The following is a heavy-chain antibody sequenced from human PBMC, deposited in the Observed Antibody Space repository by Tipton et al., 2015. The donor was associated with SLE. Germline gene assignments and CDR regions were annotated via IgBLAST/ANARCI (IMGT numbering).Heavy chain of an antibody. V-gene: IGHV3-7*01. CDR3: ARKGCSGDNCYSDY. J-gene: IGHJ4*02. D-gene: IGHD2-15*01. Sequence: SLRLSCVASGFTFSSYWMSWVRQSPGKGLEWVANIKQDGSEKYYVDSVKGRFTISRDNAKNSLYPQMSSLRAEDTAVYFCARKGCSGDNCYSDYWGQGTLVTVSS. CDR1: GFTFSSYW. CDR2: IKQDGSEK.